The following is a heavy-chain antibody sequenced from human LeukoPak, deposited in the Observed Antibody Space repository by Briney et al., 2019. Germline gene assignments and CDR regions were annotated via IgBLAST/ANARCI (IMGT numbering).Heavy chain of an antibody. CDR2: INPNSGGT. J-gene: IGHJ4*02. CDR1: GYTLTDYY. Sequence: ASVKLSCKAAGYTLTDYYMHWVRQAPGQGLEWMGWINPNSGGTKYAQKLQGRVTMTRDTSISTAYMDLSRLTSDDTAVYYCARGSLAYESGAYLSSRFYFWGQRTLVTVSS. V-gene: IGHV1-2*02. D-gene: IGHD3-22*01. CDR3: ARGSLAYESGAYLSSRFYF.